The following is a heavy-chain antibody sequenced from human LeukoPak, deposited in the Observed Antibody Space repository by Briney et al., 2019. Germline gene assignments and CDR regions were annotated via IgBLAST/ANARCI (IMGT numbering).Heavy chain of an antibody. CDR3: AKSYCSGGNCYSLDY. CDR2: ISSSGSTI. V-gene: IGHV3-48*03. CDR1: GFTFSSYE. Sequence: SGGSLRLSCAASGFTFSSYEMNSVRQAPGNGLEWVSYISSSGSTIYYADSVKGRFTISRDNSKTTLYLQMNSLRAEDTAVYYCAKSYCSGGNCYSLDYWGQGTLVTVSS. J-gene: IGHJ4*02. D-gene: IGHD2-15*01.